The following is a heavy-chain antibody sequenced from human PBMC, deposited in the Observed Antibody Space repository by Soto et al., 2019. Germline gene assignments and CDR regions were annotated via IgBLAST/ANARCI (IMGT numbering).Heavy chain of an antibody. V-gene: IGHV3-23*01. CDR2: ISGSGGST. CDR1: GFTFSSYA. Sequence: GGSLRLSCAASGFTFSSYAMSWVRQAPGKGLERVSAISGSGGSTYYADSVKGRFTISRDNSKNTLYLQMNSLRAEDTAVYYCAKDKAGRAGYPDAFDIWGQGTMVTVSS. J-gene: IGHJ3*02. CDR3: AKDKAGRAGYPDAFDI. D-gene: IGHD5-12*01.